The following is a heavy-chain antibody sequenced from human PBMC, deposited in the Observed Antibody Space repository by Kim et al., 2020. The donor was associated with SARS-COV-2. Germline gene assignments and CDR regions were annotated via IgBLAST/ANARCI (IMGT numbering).Heavy chain of an antibody. V-gene: IGHV3-9*01. Sequence: SVKGRLTVSRDNAKRSLYLQLNSLRTEDTALYFCAKDFAAYYYDTSGRLDSWGQGTLVTVSS. J-gene: IGHJ4*02. D-gene: IGHD3-22*01. CDR3: AKDFAAYYYDTSGRLDS.